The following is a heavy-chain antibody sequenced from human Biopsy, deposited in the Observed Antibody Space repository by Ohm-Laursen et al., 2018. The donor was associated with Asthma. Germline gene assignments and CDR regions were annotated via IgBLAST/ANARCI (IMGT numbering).Heavy chain of an antibody. Sequence: GPLRLSCAAAGFTLSSYAIHWVRQAPGKGLEWVSVISSGGGTIDYADSVKGRFTISRNISTNTVYLQMDSLSADDTAVYYCAKVGHGYGDYVGYLDPWGQGTLVTVSS. V-gene: IGHV3-23*01. CDR2: ISSGGGTI. J-gene: IGHJ5*02. D-gene: IGHD4-17*01. CDR1: GFTLSSYA. CDR3: AKVGHGYGDYVGYLDP.